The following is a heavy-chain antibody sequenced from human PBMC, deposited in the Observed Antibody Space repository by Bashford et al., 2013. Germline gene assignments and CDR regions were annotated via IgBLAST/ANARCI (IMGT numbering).Heavy chain of an antibody. D-gene: IGHD2-2*01. Sequence: IVWVRQAPGQGLEWMGGIMLIFGTVKYEWKFEGRVTITADKSTSTAYMELSSLRSEDTAVYYCARVDCSSTSCLPHSGSADDAEYFQHWGQGTLVTVSS. V-gene: IGHV1-69*06. J-gene: IGHJ1*01. CDR3: ARVDCSSTSCLPHSGSADDAEYFQH. CDR2: IMLIFGTV.